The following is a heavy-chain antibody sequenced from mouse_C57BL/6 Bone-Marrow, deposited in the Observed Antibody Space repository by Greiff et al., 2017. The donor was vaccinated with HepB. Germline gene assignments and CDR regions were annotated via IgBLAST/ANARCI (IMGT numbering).Heavy chain of an antibody. D-gene: IGHD4-1*01. CDR2: IYPRSGNT. CDR1: GYTFTSYG. V-gene: IGHV1-81*01. CDR3: ASSRGLGLYFDC. J-gene: IGHJ2*01. Sequence: VKLQESGAELARPGASVKLSCKASGYTFTSYGISWVKQRTGQGLEWIGEIYPRSGNTYYNEKFKGKATLTADKSSSTAYMELRSLTSEDSAVYFCASSRGLGLYFDCWGQGTTLTVSS.